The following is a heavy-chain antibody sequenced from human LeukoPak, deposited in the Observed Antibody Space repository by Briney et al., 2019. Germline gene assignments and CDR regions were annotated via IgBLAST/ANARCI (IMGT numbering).Heavy chain of an antibody. CDR1: GFTFSDYY. J-gene: IGHJ4*02. CDR2: VSSSSSYT. V-gene: IGHV3-11*06. Sequence: GGSLRLSCAASGFTFSDYYMSWIRQAPGKGLEWVSYVSSSSSYTNYADSVKGRFTISRDNAKNSLYLQMNSLRAEDTAVYYCARDGSLGELSLYATDYWGQGTLVTVSS. D-gene: IGHD3-16*02. CDR3: ARDGSLGELSLYATDY.